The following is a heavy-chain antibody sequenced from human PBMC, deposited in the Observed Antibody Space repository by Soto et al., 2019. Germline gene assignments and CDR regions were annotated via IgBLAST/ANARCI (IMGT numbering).Heavy chain of an antibody. CDR3: AREVTTGTFDS. J-gene: IGHJ5*01. V-gene: IGHV3-21*01. CDR2: ITSSGTYI. Sequence: VLLVESGGGLVKPGGSLRLSCAASGFTFNSYSVNWVRQAPGKGLEWVSSITSSGTYIYNADSVKGRFTISRDNAKNSLYLPLNSLRAEDTAVYSVAREVTTGTFDSWGQGTLVTVSS. CDR1: GFTFNSYS. D-gene: IGHD1-1*01.